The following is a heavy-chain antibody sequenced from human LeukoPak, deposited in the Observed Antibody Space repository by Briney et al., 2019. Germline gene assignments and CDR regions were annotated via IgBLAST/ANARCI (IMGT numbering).Heavy chain of an antibody. D-gene: IGHD3-22*01. V-gene: IGHV1-58*02. CDR2: IVVGSGNT. J-gene: IGHJ4*02. CDR3: AAVRADYYDSSGYYYNY. Sequence: SVKVSCKASGFTFTSSAMQWVRQARGQRLEWIGWIVVGSGNTNYAQKFQERVTITRDMSTSTAYMELSGLGSEDTAVYYCAAVRADYYDSSGYYYNYWGQGTLVTVSS. CDR1: GFTFTSSA.